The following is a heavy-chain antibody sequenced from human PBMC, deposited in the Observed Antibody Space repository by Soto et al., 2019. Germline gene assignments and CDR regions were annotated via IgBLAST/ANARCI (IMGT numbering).Heavy chain of an antibody. Sequence: ASLKVSCKASGYTCTSYYMHWVLQAPGQGLEWMGIINPSGGSTSYAQKFQGRVTMTRDTSTSTVYMELSSLRSEDTAVYYCASTAKVRRPFDYWGQGTLFTVSS. CDR1: GYTCTSYY. D-gene: IGHD5-18*01. J-gene: IGHJ4*02. CDR2: INPSGGST. CDR3: ASTAKVRRPFDY. V-gene: IGHV1-46*03.